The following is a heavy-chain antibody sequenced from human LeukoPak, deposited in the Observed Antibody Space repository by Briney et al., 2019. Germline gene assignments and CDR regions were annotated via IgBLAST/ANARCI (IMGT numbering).Heavy chain of an antibody. CDR2: TYYRSKWYN. D-gene: IGHD5-18*01. V-gene: IGHV6-1*01. CDR1: GDSVSSNSAA. CDR3: ARAVSGTAMVYFDY. Sequence: SQTLSLTCALSGDSVSSNSAAWNWLRRSPSRGLEWLGRTYYRSKWYNDYAVSVKSRITINPDTSKNQFSLQLNSVTPEDTAVYYCARAVSGTAMVYFDYWGQGTLVTVSS. J-gene: IGHJ4*02.